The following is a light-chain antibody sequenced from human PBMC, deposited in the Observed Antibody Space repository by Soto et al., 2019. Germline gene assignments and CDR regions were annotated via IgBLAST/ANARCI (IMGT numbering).Light chain of an antibody. CDR1: QSISSW. CDR3: QQCNSYPWT. Sequence: DIQMTQSPSTLSASVGDRVTITCRASQSISSWLAWYQQKPGKAPKLLIYKASSLESGVPSRFRGRGSGTEFTLTISSLQPDDFASYYCQQCNSYPWTFGQGTKVEIK. CDR2: KAS. V-gene: IGKV1-5*03. J-gene: IGKJ1*01.